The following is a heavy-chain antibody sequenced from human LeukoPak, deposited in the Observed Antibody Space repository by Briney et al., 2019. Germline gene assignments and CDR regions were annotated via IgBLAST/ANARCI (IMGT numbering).Heavy chain of an antibody. CDR3: ARIRSSISPFDY. CDR1: GGSFSGYY. V-gene: IGHV4-34*01. Sequence: SETLSLTCAVYGGSFSGYYWSWIRQPPGKGLEWIGEINHSGSTNYNPSLKSRVTISVDTSKNQFSPKLSSVTAADTAVYYCARIRSSISPFDYWGRGTLVTVSS. CDR2: INHSGST. D-gene: IGHD2-2*01. J-gene: IGHJ4*02.